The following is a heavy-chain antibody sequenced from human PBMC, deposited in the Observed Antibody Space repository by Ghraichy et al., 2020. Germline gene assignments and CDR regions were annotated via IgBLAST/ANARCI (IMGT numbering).Heavy chain of an antibody. J-gene: IGHJ4*02. Sequence: ASVKVSCKASGYSFHIYGISWLRQAPGQGLEWMGWISGNSGDAKYAQKVQDRITMTTDTSTNTAYMDLRSLRSDDTAMYFCARDRVKCRYTSCLPFFDFWGQGTLVAVSS. CDR2: ISGNSGDA. CDR3: ARDRVKCRYTSCLPFFDF. V-gene: IGHV1-18*01. CDR1: GYSFHIYG. D-gene: IGHD2-2*01.